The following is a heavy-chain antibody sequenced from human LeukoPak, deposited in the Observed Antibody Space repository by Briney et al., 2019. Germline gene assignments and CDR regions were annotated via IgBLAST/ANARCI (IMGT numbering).Heavy chain of an antibody. Sequence: SETLSLTCTVSGGSISSSSYYWGWIRQPPGKGLEWIGSIYYSGSTYYNPSLKSRVTISVDTSKNQFSLKLSSVTAADTAVYYCARDPPWAAGMGTGNYWGQGTLVTVSS. V-gene: IGHV4-39*07. D-gene: IGHD6-13*01. CDR2: IYYSGST. CDR3: ARDPPWAAGMGTGNY. CDR1: GGSISSSSYY. J-gene: IGHJ4*02.